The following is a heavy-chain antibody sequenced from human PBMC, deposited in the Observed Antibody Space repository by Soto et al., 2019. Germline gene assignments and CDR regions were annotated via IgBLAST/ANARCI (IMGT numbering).Heavy chain of an antibody. CDR3: ARDDSSSSSAFDI. Sequence: PSVKVSCNASGYTFTSYGISWVRQAPGQGLEWMGWISAYNGNTNYAQKLQGRVTMTTDTSTSTAFMELRSLRSDDTVVYYCARDDSSSSSAFDIWGQGTMVTVSS. D-gene: IGHD6-6*01. CDR1: GYTFTSYG. V-gene: IGHV1-18*01. J-gene: IGHJ3*02. CDR2: ISAYNGNT.